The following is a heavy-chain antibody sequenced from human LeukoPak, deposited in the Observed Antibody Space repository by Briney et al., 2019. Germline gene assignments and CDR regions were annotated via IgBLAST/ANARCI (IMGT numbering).Heavy chain of an antibody. CDR1: GFTFSSYE. V-gene: IGHV3-48*03. CDR2: ISSSGSTI. Sequence: PGRSLRLSCAASGFTFSSYEMNWVRQAPGKGLEWVSYISSSGSTIYYADSVKGRFTISRDNAKNSLYLQMNSLRAEDTAVYYCARDATRYQLLRGGWYFDLWGRGTLVTVSS. CDR3: ARDATRYQLLRGGWYFDL. D-gene: IGHD2-2*01. J-gene: IGHJ2*01.